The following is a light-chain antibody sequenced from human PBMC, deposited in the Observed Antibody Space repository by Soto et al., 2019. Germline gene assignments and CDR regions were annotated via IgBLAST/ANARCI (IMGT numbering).Light chain of an antibody. CDR1: QSVSNS. J-gene: IGKJ5*01. CDR3: HQRYNWPRVT. V-gene: IGKV3-11*01. CDR2: DVS. Sequence: EIVLTQSPAALSLSRGERVTLSCRASQSVSNSLAWYQQKPGQPPRLLIYDVSNRATGIPARFSGSGSGTDFTLTITSLEPEDFAVYFCHQRYNWPRVTFGQGTRLEIK.